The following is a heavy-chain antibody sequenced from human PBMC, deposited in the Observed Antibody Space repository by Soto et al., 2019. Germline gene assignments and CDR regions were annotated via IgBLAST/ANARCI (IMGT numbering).Heavy chain of an antibody. Sequence: SETLSLTCAVYGGSFSGYYWSWIRQPPGKGLEWIGEINHSGSTNYNPSLKSRVTISVDTSKNQFSLKLSSVTAADTAVYYCARGGSGSYSRGYYYYYMDVWGKGTTVTVSS. CDR3: ARGGSGSYSRGYYYYYMDV. J-gene: IGHJ6*03. CDR2: INHSGST. D-gene: IGHD3-10*01. CDR1: GGSFSGYY. V-gene: IGHV4-34*01.